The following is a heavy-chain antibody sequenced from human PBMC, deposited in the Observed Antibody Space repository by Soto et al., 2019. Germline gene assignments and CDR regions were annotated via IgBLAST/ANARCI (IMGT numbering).Heavy chain of an antibody. V-gene: IGHV3-66*01. D-gene: IGHD3-3*01. CDR1: GFTVSSNY. CDR2: IYSGGST. J-gene: IGHJ4*01. CDR3: ASNGFWSGYPFPFDY. Sequence: HPGGSLRLSCAASGFTVSSNYMSWVRQAPGKGLEWVSVIYSGGSTYYADSVKGRFTISRDNSKNTLYLQMNSLRAEDTAVYYCASNGFWSGYPFPFDYWGQGTLVTVSS.